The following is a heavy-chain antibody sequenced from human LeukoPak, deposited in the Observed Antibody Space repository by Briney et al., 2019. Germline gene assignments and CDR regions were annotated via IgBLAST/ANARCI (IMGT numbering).Heavy chain of an antibody. CDR2: IYTSGST. V-gene: IGHV4-4*07. J-gene: IGHJ2*01. CDR1: GGSISSYY. CDR3: ARASRPYYDFWSGNQGSFDL. D-gene: IGHD3-3*01. Sequence: SETLSLTCTVSGGSISSYYWSWIRQPPGKGLEWIGRIYTSGSTNYNPSLKSRVTMSVDTSKNQFSLKLSSVTAADTAVYYCARASRPYYDFWSGNQGSFDLWGRGTLVTVSS.